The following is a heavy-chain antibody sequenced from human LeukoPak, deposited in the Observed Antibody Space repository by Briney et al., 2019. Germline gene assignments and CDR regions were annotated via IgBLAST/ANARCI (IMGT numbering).Heavy chain of an antibody. J-gene: IGHJ4*02. CDR2: IYYSGST. D-gene: IGHD3-9*01. CDR1: GGSMNSYY. V-gene: IGHV4-59*08. Sequence: SETLSLTCSVSGGSMNSYYWSWIRQSPGKGLEWIGYIYYSGSTNYNPSLKGRVTISVDTSKNQFSLKLSSVTAADTAVYYCARHVWLQPFDYWGQGTLVTVSS. CDR3: ARHVWLQPFDY.